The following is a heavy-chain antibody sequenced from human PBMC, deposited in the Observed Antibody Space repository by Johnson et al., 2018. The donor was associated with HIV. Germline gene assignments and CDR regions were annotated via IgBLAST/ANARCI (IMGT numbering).Heavy chain of an antibody. CDR3: ARYSDPGYSSSWYLAAAFDI. CDR1: GFTFSSYA. V-gene: IGHV3-7*03. J-gene: IGHJ3*02. CDR2: IKQDGSEK. D-gene: IGHD6-13*01. Sequence: VQLVESGGDVVQPGRSLRLSCAASGFTFSSYAMHWVRQAPGKGLEWVANIKQDGSEKYYVDSVKGRFTISRDNAKNSLYLQMNSLRAEDTAVYYCARYSDPGYSSSWYLAAAFDIWGQGTMVTVSS.